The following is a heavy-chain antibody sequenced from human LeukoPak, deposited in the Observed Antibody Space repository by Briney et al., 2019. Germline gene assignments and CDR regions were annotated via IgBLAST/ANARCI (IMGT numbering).Heavy chain of an antibody. D-gene: IGHD6-19*01. CDR3: ARAASGWYLKHFDY. Sequence: SETLSLTCSVSGGSISSSNYYWGWIRQPPGKGLEWIGCIYYSGSTYYNASLKSRVTLSVDTSKNQFSLKLSSVTAADTAVYYCARAASGWYLKHFDYWGQGTLVTVSS. J-gene: IGHJ4*02. CDR1: GGSISSSNYY. CDR2: IYYSGST. V-gene: IGHV4-39*07.